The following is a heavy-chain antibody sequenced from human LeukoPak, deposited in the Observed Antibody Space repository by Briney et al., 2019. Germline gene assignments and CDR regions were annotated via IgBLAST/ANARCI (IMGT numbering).Heavy chain of an antibody. CDR1: GYTLTELS. CDR3: ATARSGSYYSLFYFDY. J-gene: IGHJ4*02. Sequence: GASVKVSCKVSGYTLTELSMHWVRQAPGKGFEWMGGFDPEDGETIYAQKFQGRVTMTEDTSTDTAYMELSSLRSEDTAVYYCATARSGSYYSLFYFDYWGQGTLVTVSS. CDR2: FDPEDGET. V-gene: IGHV1-24*01. D-gene: IGHD1-26*01.